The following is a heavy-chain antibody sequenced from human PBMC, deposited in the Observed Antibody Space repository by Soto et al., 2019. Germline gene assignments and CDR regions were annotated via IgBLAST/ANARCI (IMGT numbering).Heavy chain of an antibody. V-gene: IGHV3-23*01. D-gene: IGHD6-13*01. CDR2: ITGSGDYK. CDR1: GFTFSDFA. J-gene: IGHJ4*02. Sequence: EVELLESGGGFVQPGGSLRITCGASGFTFSDFAMNWVRQAPGKGLEWVSIITGSGDYKYYAESVKGRFAISRDNSKTALSLQMNSLRADDTAVYYCAKAKGVAAAGTSQRPFDYWGQGALVTVSS. CDR3: AKAKGVAAAGTSQRPFDY.